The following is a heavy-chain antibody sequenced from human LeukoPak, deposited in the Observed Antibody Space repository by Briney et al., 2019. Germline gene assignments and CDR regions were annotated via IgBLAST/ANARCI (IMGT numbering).Heavy chain of an antibody. V-gene: IGHV4-59*08. D-gene: IGHD6-13*01. Sequence: SETLSLTCTVSGGSVSSYYWSWIRQPPGKGLEWIGYIYYSGGTNYNPSLKSRVTISVDTSKNQFSLKLSSVTAADTAVYYCARRIAAAGTPGYYYYGMDVWGQGTTVTVSS. CDR3: ARRIAAAGTPGYYYYGMDV. CDR2: IYYSGGT. CDR1: GGSVSSYY. J-gene: IGHJ6*02.